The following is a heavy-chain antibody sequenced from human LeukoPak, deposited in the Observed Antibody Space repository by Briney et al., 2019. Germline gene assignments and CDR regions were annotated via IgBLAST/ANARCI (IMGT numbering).Heavy chain of an antibody. Sequence: GGSLRLSCAASGFTFSDYYMSWIRQAPGKGLEWVSSISSSSSYIYYADSVKGRFTISRDNAKNSLYLQMNSLRAEDTAVYYCAKASVVGYCSGGSCYTPNTIDYWGQGTLVTVSS. D-gene: IGHD2-15*01. CDR2: ISSSSSYI. CDR1: GFTFSDYY. J-gene: IGHJ4*02. V-gene: IGHV3-11*06. CDR3: AKASVVGYCSGGSCYTPNTIDY.